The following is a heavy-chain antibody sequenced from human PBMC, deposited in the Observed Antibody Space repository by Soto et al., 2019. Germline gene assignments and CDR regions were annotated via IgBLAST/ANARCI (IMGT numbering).Heavy chain of an antibody. CDR3: ARSYYDFWSGYYGYYYYGMDV. Sequence: EVQLVESGGGLVQPGGSLRLSCAASGFTFSSYWMSWVRQAPGKGLEWVANIKQDGSEKYYVDSVKGRFTISRDNAKNSLYLQMNSRRAEDTAVYYCARSYYDFWSGYYGYYYYGMDVWGQGTTVTVSS. CDR1: GFTFSSYW. CDR2: IKQDGSEK. V-gene: IGHV3-7*01. D-gene: IGHD3-3*01. J-gene: IGHJ6*02.